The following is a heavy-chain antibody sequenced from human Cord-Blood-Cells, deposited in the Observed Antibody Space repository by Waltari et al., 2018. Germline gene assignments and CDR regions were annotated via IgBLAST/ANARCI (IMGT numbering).Heavy chain of an antibody. CDR1: GDSVSSNTAP. D-gene: IGHD1-26*01. CDR3: ARYSGSYYAFDI. Sequence: QVQLQQSGPGLVKPSQTLSLTRAIYGDSVSSNTAPWNWIRQSPSTGLEWLGKTYYRSKLYNDYAVSGKSRITINPDTSKNQFSLQLNSVTPEDTAVYYCARYSGSYYAFDIWGQGTMVTVSS. V-gene: IGHV6-1*01. CDR2: TYYRSKLYN. J-gene: IGHJ3*02.